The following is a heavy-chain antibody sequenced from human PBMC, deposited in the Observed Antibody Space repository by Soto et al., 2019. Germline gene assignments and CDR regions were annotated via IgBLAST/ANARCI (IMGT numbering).Heavy chain of an antibody. J-gene: IGHJ5*02. CDR1: GYTFTGYY. V-gene: IGHV1-2*04. Sequence: ASVKVSCKASGYTFTGYYMHWVRQAPGQGLEWMRWINPNSGGTNYAQKFQGWVTMTRDTSISTAYMELSRLRSDDTAVYYCARGGIYDFWSGEDWFDPWGQGTLVTVSS. CDR2: INPNSGGT. D-gene: IGHD3-3*01. CDR3: ARGGIYDFWSGEDWFDP.